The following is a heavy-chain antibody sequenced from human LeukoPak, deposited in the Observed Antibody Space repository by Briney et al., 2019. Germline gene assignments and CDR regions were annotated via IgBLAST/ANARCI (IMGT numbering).Heavy chain of an antibody. CDR2: ISISSNYI. V-gene: IGHV3-21*01. Sequence: GGSLRLSCAASGFTFSRYSMNWVRQAPGKGLEWVSSISISSNYIYYTDSAKGRFTISRDNAKNSLYLQMNSLRAEDTAVYYCARANSDYREASDWGQGTLVTVSS. D-gene: IGHD3-16*01. CDR1: GFTFSRYS. J-gene: IGHJ1*01. CDR3: ARANSDYREASD.